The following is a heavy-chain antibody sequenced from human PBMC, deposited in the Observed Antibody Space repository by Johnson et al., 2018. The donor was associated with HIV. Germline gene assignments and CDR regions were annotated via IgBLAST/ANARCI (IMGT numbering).Heavy chain of an antibody. V-gene: IGHV3-13*01. CDR1: GFIFSSYD. Sequence: VQLVESGGNVVQPGRSQRLSCAASGFIFSSYDMHWVRQATGRGLEWVSGIGTAGDTYYPGSVKGRFTISRENAKNSLYLQMDSLRAGDTALYYCARAKRDYYGSGGVGAFDIWGQGTMVTVSS. D-gene: IGHD3-10*01. CDR3: ARAKRDYYGSGGVGAFDI. J-gene: IGHJ3*02. CDR2: IGTAGDT.